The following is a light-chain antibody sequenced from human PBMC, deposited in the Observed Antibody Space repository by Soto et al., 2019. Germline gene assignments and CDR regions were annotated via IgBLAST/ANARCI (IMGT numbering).Light chain of an antibody. Sequence: QSVLTQPPSVSAAPGQKVTISCSGSSSNIGNNFVSWYQQLPGTAPKLLIYDNNKRPSGIPDRFSGSKSGTSATLGITGLQTGDEADYYCGTWDNSLSGPVFGGGTKVTVL. CDR1: SSNIGNNF. CDR2: DNN. V-gene: IGLV1-51*01. J-gene: IGLJ3*02. CDR3: GTWDNSLSGPV.